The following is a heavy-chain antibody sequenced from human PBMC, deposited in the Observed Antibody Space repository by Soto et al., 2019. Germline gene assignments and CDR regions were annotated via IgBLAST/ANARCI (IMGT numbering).Heavy chain of an antibody. CDR3: AKGTDCGGDCPRARPALLGY. CDR2: ISGSGGST. V-gene: IGHV3-23*01. D-gene: IGHD2-21*02. CDR1: GFTFSSYA. J-gene: IGHJ4*02. Sequence: PGGSLRLSCAASGFTFSSYAMSWVRQAPGKGLEWVSAISGSGGSTYYADSVKGRFTISRDNSKNTLYLQMNSLRAEDTAVYYCAKGTDCGGDCPRARPALLGYWGQGTLVTVSS.